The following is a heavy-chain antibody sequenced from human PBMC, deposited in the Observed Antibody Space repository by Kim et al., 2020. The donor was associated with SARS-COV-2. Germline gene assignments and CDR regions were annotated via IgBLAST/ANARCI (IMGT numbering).Heavy chain of an antibody. CDR1: GFTFGSYW. J-gene: IGHJ3*02. D-gene: IGHD2-15*01. CDR3: ASRVSVAATHGAFDI. Sequence: WGSLRLSCAASGFTFGSYWMHWVRQVPGKGLVWVSRINGDGGGTTYADSVKGRFTISRDNAKNTLYLQMNSLRAEDTAVYHCASRVSVAATHGAFDIWGQGTMVTVSS. V-gene: IGHV3-74*03. CDR2: INGDGGGT.